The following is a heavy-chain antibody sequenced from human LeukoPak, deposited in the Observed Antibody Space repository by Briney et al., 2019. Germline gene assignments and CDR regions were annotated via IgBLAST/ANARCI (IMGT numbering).Heavy chain of an antibody. D-gene: IGHD1-14*01. V-gene: IGHV3-20*04. CDR1: GFSFDDDG. Sequence: GGSLRLSCAGSGFSFDDDGMSWVRQAPGKGLEWVSGINWNGDSTSYADSVKGRFTISRDNAKNTLYLQMNSLRAEDTAVYYCGREILEPGKTLTYWGQGSLITVSS. CDR3: GREILEPGKTLTY. CDR2: INWNGDST. J-gene: IGHJ4*02.